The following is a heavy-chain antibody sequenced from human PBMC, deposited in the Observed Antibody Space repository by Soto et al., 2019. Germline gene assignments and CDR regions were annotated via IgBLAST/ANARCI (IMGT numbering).Heavy chain of an antibody. V-gene: IGHV4-30-2*01. CDR3: ARWMSRSGYFRSFDI. D-gene: IGHD3-22*01. J-gene: IGHJ3*02. Sequence: SETLSLTCAFSVCSISRFSYSVSCIRQPPGKGLEWIVFISHSVIADYNPSLKSRVTISVDVSKNQFSLRLSSVTAADTAMYYCARWMSRSGYFRSFDIWGQRTMVTVSS. CDR1: VCSISRFSYS. CDR2: ISHSVIA.